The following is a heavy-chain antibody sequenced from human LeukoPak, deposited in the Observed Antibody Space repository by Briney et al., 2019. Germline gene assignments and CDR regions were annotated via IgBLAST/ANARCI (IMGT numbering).Heavy chain of an antibody. CDR1: GGSISGFY. Sequence: SKTLSLTCTVSGGSISGFYWSWIRQPPGKGLEWIGHIYYSGSTSYNPSIKSRVTISVDTSKNQFSLTLTSVTAADTAVYYCARSGSTAFDYWGQGTLVTVSS. CDR3: ARSGSTAFDY. CDR2: IYYSGST. V-gene: IGHV4-59*01. J-gene: IGHJ4*02. D-gene: IGHD1-26*01.